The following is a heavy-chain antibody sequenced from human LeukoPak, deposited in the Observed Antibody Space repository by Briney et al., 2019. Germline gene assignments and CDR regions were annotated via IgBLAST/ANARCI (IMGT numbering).Heavy chain of an antibody. CDR2: ISAYNGNT. Sequence: ASVKVSCKASGYTFTSYGISWVRQAPGQGLEWMGWISAYNGNTNYAQKLQGRVTMTTDTSTSTAYMELRSLRSDDTAVYYCARGGSSPKACSGGSCYPMLFDYWGQGTLVTVSS. CDR3: ARGGSSPKACSGGSCYPMLFDY. D-gene: IGHD2-15*01. CDR1: GYTFTSYG. J-gene: IGHJ4*02. V-gene: IGHV1-18*01.